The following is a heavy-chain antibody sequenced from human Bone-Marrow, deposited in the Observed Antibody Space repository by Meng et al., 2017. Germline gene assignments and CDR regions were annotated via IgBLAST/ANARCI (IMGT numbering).Heavy chain of an antibody. CDR3: ARDLPGGTKGTWLDL. D-gene: IGHD1-14*01. CDR2: ISAYNGNT. Sequence: QVQLVQSGAEVKKPGASVKVSCKASGYISNNYGVSWVRQAPGQGPEWMGWISAYNGNTNYAQKFQGGFTMTTDTSTSTAYMELRSLRSDDTAVYYCARDLPGGTKGTWLDLWGQGTLVTVSS. J-gene: IGHJ5*02. CDR1: GYISNNYG. V-gene: IGHV1-18*01.